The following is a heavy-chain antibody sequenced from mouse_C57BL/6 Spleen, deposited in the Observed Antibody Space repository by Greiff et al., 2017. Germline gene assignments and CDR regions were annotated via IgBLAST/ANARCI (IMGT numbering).Heavy chain of an antibody. V-gene: IGHV5-17*01. Sequence: EVKLVESGGGLVKPGGSLKLSCAASGFTFSDYGMHWVRQAPEKGLEWVAYISSGSSTIYYADTVKGRFTISRDNAKNTLFLQMTSLRSEDTAMYYCARDYDGDWYFDVWGTGTTVTVSS. D-gene: IGHD2-4*01. J-gene: IGHJ1*03. CDR2: ISSGSSTI. CDR1: GFTFSDYG. CDR3: ARDYDGDWYFDV.